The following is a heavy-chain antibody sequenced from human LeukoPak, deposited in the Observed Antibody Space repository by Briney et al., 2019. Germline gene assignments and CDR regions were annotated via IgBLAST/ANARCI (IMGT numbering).Heavy chain of an antibody. CDR1: GGSISTFS. CDR2: VNSNGGT. Sequence: SETLSLTCTVSGGSISTFSWNWIRQPPGQGLEWIGYVNSNGGTYNNPPLKSRVTVSLGLSKNQFSLKLSSATAADTAVYYCARDAGGTWFDPWRQGILVTVSS. V-gene: IGHV4-4*08. J-gene: IGHJ5*02. CDR3: ARDAGGTWFDP.